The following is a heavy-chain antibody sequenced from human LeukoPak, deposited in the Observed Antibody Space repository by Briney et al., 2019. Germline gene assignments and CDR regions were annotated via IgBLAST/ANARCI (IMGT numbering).Heavy chain of an antibody. D-gene: IGHD6-19*01. Sequence: SETQSLTCAVSGGSISSGGYSWSWIRQPPGKGLEWIGYIYHSGSTYYNPSLKSRVTISVDRSKNQFSLKLSSVTAADTAVYYCARRVVAGTLDYWGQGTLVTVSS. CDR3: ARRVVAGTLDY. J-gene: IGHJ4*02. V-gene: IGHV4-30-2*01. CDR2: IYHSGST. CDR1: GGSISSGGYS.